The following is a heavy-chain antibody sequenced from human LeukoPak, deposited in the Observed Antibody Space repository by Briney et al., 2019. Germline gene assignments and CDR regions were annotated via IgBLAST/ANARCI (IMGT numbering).Heavy chain of an antibody. D-gene: IGHD3-9*01. Sequence: GGSLRLSCAASGFTFSDYYMSWIRQAPGKGLEWVSYISSSGSTIYYADSVKGRFTISRDNAKNSLYLQMNSLRAEDTAVYYCASNNDILTGYLAFDIWGQGTMVTVSS. CDR3: ASNNDILTGYLAFDI. CDR2: ISSSGSTI. CDR1: GFTFSDYY. V-gene: IGHV3-11*01. J-gene: IGHJ3*02.